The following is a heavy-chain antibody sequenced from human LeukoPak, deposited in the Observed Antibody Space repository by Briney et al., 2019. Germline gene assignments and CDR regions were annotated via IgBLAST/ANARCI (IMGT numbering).Heavy chain of an antibody. Sequence: PGGSLRLSCAASGFTFSSYGIHWVRQAPGKGLEWVAVISYDGGNKYYADSVKGRFTISRDNSKNTLYLQMNSLRAEDTAVYYCAKARDGYNSLMMNWGRGTLVTVSS. CDR2: ISYDGGNK. CDR3: AKARDGYNSLMMN. CDR1: GFTFSSYG. V-gene: IGHV3-30*18. D-gene: IGHD5-24*01. J-gene: IGHJ4*02.